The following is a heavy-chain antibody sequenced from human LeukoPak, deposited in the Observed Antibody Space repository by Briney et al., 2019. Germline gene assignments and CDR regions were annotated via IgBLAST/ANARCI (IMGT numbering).Heavy chain of an antibody. Sequence: SETLSLTCTVSGGSISGFVWSWIRQPPGKGLEGIGYIYYNGITSYKPSLKGRVTISVDTSKKQFALKLSSVTDADTAVYYCARGYYYDNSGYPDALDIWGQGTMVTVSS. CDR2: IYYNGIT. CDR1: GGSISGFV. D-gene: IGHD3-22*01. V-gene: IGHV4-59*01. J-gene: IGHJ3*02. CDR3: ARGYYYDNSGYPDALDI.